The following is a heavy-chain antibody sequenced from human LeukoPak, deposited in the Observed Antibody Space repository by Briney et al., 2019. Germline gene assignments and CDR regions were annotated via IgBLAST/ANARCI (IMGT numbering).Heavy chain of an antibody. CDR3: AREPGYYDSSGSPLYY. J-gene: IGHJ4*02. CDR2: IIPIFGTA. CDR1: GGTFSSYA. D-gene: IGHD3-22*01. Sequence: SVKVSCKASGGTFSSYAISWVRQAPGQGLEWMGGIIPIFGTANYARKFQGRVTITTDESTSTAYMELSSLRSEDTAVYYCAREPGYYDSSGSPLYYWGQGTLVTVSS. V-gene: IGHV1-69*05.